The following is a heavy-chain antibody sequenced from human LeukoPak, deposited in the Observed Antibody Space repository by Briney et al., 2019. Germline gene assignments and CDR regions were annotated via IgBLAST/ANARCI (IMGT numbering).Heavy chain of an antibody. CDR2: FYYGGST. V-gene: IGHV4-39*01. J-gene: IGHJ6*02. Sequence: SETLSLTCTVSGGSISSRSYYWGWSRQPPGKGLEWIGSFYYGGSTYCNPSLKSRVTISVDTSKNQFSLRLSSVTAADTAVYYCARHRGYYDDMDVWGQGTTVAVSS. D-gene: IGHD3-10*01. CDR3: ARHRGYYDDMDV. CDR1: GGSISSRSYY.